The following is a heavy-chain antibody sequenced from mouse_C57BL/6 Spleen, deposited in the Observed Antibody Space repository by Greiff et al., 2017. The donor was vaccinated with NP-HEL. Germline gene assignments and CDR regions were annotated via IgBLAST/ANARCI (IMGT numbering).Heavy chain of an antibody. CDR1: GFTFSDYG. J-gene: IGHJ1*03. CDR2: ISSGSSTI. Sequence: EVQRVESGGGLVKPGGSLKLSCAASGFTFSDYGMHWVRQAPEKGLEWVAYISSGSSTIYYADTVKGRFTISRDNAKNTLFLQMTSLRSEDTAMYYCASYDYGNWYFDVWGTGTTVTVSS. D-gene: IGHD2-4*01. V-gene: IGHV5-17*01. CDR3: ASYDYGNWYFDV.